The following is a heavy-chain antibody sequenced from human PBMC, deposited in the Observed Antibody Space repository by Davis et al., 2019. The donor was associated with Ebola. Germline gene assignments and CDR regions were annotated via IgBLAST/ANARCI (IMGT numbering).Heavy chain of an antibody. J-gene: IGHJ5*02. V-gene: IGHV3-66*01. CDR2: IYSGGST. CDR1: GFTVSNNY. D-gene: IGHD6-19*01. Sequence: GESLKISCAASGFTVSNNYMSWVRQAPGKGLEWVSVIYSGGSTYYADSVKGRFTISRDNSKNTLYLQMNSLRAEDTAVYYCARDKGSGWFDPWGQGTLVTVSS. CDR3: ARDKGSGWFDP.